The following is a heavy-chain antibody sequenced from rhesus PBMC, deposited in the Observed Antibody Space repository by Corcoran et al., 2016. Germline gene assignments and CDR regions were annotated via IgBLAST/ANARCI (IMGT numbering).Heavy chain of an antibody. CDR2: IDGDGNNP. J-gene: IGHJ4*01. Sequence: EVQLVETGGGLVQPGGSLKLSCAASGFTFSSYVMSWVSQAPGEGLEWVSVIDGDGNNPSYTDSLKGRFTISRDNSKNTLSLQMNSLRAEDTAVYYCAKGQYNNFESYFDYWGQGVLVTVSS. V-gene: IGHV3S5*01. CDR1: GFTFSSYV. D-gene: IGHD4-23*01. CDR3: AKGQYNNFESYFDY.